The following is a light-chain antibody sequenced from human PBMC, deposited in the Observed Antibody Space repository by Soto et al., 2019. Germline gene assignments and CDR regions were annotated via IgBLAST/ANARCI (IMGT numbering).Light chain of an antibody. CDR3: QQYNNRST. V-gene: IGKV1-5*03. CDR2: KAS. J-gene: IGKJ1*01. Sequence: DIQMTQSPSTLSASVGDRVTITCRASQSISVWLAWFQQKPGNAPKLLIYKASTLESGVPSRFSGSGSGTEFTLTISSLQPDDSATYYYQQYNNRSTFGQGTKVEI. CDR1: QSISVW.